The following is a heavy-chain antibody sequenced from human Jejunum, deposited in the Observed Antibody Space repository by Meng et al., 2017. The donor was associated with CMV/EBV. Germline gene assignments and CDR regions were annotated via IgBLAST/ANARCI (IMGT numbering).Heavy chain of an antibody. V-gene: IGHV5-51*01. CDR3: ARGVHGRFCPGTTCYPVDY. D-gene: IGHD2-2*01. CDR1: TSYW. J-gene: IGHJ4*02. Sequence: TSYWIGWVRQRPGKGLEWMGIIYPRDSDTRYSPSFQGQVTISADKSRNQFALKVESVTAADTAVYYCARGVHGRFCPGTTCYPVDYWGQGTLVTVSS. CDR2: IYPRDSDT.